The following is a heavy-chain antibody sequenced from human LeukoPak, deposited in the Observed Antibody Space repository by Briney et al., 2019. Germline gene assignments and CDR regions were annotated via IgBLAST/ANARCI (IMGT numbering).Heavy chain of an antibody. CDR1: GGTFSSYA. V-gene: IGHV1-69*05. CDR3: AREVRGDIDY. Sequence: ASVKVSCKXSGGTFSSYAISWVRQAPGQGLEWMGGIIPIFGTANYAQKFQGRVTITTDESTSTAYMELSSLRSEDTAVYYCAREVRGDIDYWGQGTLVTVSS. D-gene: IGHD3-10*01. J-gene: IGHJ4*02. CDR2: IIPIFGTA.